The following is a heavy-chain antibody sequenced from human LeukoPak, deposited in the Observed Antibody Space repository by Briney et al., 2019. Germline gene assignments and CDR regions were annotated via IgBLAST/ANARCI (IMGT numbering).Heavy chain of an antibody. J-gene: IGHJ4*02. CDR1: GFTFSTFA. V-gene: IGHV3-23*01. CDR3: ATSRQVLLPFES. Sequence: GGSLRLSCAASGFTFSTFAMIWVRQPPGKGLEWVSSIFPSGGEIHYADSVMGRVTISRDNSKSTLPLQMNSLRAEDTAIYYCATSRQVLLPFESWGQGTLVTVSS. D-gene: IGHD2-8*02. CDR2: IFPSGGEI.